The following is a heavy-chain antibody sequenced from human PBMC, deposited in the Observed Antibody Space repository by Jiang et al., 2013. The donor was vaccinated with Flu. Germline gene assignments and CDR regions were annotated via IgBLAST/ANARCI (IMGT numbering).Heavy chain of an antibody. CDR3: ARVSSWSYYFDY. J-gene: IGHJ4*02. V-gene: IGHV4-59*08. CDR2: IYYSGST. CDR1: GGSISSYY. Sequence: GPGLVKPSETLSLTCTVSGGSISSYYWSWIRQPPGKGLEWIGYIYYSGSTNYNPSLKSRVTISVDTSKNQFSLKLSSVTAADTAVYYCARVSSWSYYFDYWGQGTLVTVSS. D-gene: IGHD6-13*01.